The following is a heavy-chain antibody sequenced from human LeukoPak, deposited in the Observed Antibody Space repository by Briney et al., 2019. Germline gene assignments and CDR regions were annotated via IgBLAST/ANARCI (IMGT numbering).Heavy chain of an antibody. D-gene: IGHD4-17*01. CDR3: ASNYGDSYYYYYYMDV. V-gene: IGHV4-39*01. CDR2: IYYSGST. Sequence: SETLSLTCTVSGGSISSYYWGWIRQPPGKGLEWIGSIYYSGSTYYNPSHKSRVTISVDTSKNQFSLKLSSVTAADTAVYYCASNYGDSYYYYYYMDVWGKGTTVTISS. J-gene: IGHJ6*03. CDR1: GGSISSYY.